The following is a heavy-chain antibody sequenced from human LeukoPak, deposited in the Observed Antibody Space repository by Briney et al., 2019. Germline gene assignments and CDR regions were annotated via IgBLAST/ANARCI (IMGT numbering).Heavy chain of an antibody. J-gene: IGHJ6*02. CDR3: ATVPEYYYYYGMDV. V-gene: IGHV4-34*01. CDR1: GESFSGYY. CDR2: INHSGST. D-gene: IGHD1-14*01. Sequence: NPSETLSLTCAVYGESFSGYYWSWIRQPPGKGLEWIGEINHSGSTNYNPSLKSRVTISVDTSKNQFSLKLSSVTAADTAVYYCATVPEYYYYYGMDVWGQGTTVTVSS.